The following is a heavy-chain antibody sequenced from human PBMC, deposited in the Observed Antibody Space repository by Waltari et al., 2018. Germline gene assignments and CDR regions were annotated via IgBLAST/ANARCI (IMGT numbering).Heavy chain of an antibody. D-gene: IGHD6-6*01. CDR3: ARKGYSSSSTPYYYYGMDV. CDR2: IIPIFGTA. Sequence: QVQLVQSGAEGKKPGSSVKVSCKASGGTFSSYAISWVRQAHGQGFEWMGGIIPIFGTANYAQKVQGRVTITADESTSTAYMELSSLRSEDTAVYYCARKGYSSSSTPYYYYGMDVWGQGTTVTVSS. CDR1: GGTFSSYA. J-gene: IGHJ6*02. V-gene: IGHV1-69*01.